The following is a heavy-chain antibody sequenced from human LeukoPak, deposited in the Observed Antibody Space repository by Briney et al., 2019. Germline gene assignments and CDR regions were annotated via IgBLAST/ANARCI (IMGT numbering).Heavy chain of an antibody. CDR3: ARQAGWGSDYTVRLDY. D-gene: IGHD3-10*01. Sequence: SGKLYCKPSGGTFSSYAISWERQPPGQGLEWMGRIIPILGIANYAQNFQGRVTITADKSTSTAYMELSSLRSEETAVYYCARQAGWGSDYTVRLDYWGQGTVDSVSS. V-gene: IGHV1-69*04. J-gene: IGHJ4*02. CDR2: IIPILGIA. CDR1: GGTFSSYA.